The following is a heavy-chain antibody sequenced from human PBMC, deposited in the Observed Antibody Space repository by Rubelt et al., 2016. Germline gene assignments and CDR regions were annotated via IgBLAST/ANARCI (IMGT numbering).Heavy chain of an antibody. D-gene: IGHD3-10*01. CDR1: GGTFSRYA. V-gene: IGHV1-69*01. CDR2: NIPVFGPA. J-gene: IGHJ6*02. Sequence: QVQLVQSGAEVKKPGSSVKVSCKASGGTFSRYAISWVRQAPGQGLEWMGGNIPVFGPAHYAQKVQCRVTITAHESTTTAYMERGSLRSEDTAVYYCARDTVAGDNYYGMDVWGQGTTVTVSS. CDR3: ARDTVAGDNYYGMDV.